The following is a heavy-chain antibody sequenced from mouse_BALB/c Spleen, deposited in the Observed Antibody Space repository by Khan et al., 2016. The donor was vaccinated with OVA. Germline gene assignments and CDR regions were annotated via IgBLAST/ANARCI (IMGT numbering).Heavy chain of an antibody. D-gene: IGHD2-1*01. CDR3: ARYYGNYFDY. CDR2: IYPGTGNT. Sequence: QGQLQQSGAELVRPGASVKLSCKTSGYIFTSYWIHWVKQRSGQGLEWIARIYPGTGNTYYNEKFKGKAIVTADKSSSTVYMQLSSLKSEDSAVYFCARYYGNYFDYWGQGTTLTVSS. J-gene: IGHJ2*01. CDR1: GYIFTSYW. V-gene: IGHV1S132*01.